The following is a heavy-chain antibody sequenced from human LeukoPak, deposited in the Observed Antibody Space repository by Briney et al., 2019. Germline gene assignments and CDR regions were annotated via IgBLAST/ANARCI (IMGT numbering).Heavy chain of an antibody. CDR1: GGSISSSSYY. CDR3: ARHLCITGTTGFDY. V-gene: IGHV4-39*01. J-gene: IGHJ4*02. CDR2: IYYSGST. D-gene: IGHD1-20*01. Sequence: SETLSLTCTVSGGSISSSSYYWGWIRQPPGKGLEWIGSIYYSGSTYYNPSLKSRVTISVDTSKNQFSLKLSSVTAADTAVYYCARHLCITGTTGFDYWGQGTLVTVSS.